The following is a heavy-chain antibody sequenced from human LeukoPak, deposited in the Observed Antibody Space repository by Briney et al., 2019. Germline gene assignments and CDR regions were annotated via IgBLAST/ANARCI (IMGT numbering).Heavy chain of an antibody. CDR2: ISYDGSNK. V-gene: IGHV3-30*04. Sequence: QTGRSLRLSCAASGFTFSSYAMHWVRQAPGKGLEWVAVISYDGSNKYYADSVKGRFTISRDNSKNTLYLQTNSLRAEDTAVYYCARDLLGYSSGWYFPQYYFDYWGQGTLVTVSS. D-gene: IGHD6-19*01. CDR3: ARDLLGYSSGWYFPQYYFDY. CDR1: GFTFSSYA. J-gene: IGHJ4*02.